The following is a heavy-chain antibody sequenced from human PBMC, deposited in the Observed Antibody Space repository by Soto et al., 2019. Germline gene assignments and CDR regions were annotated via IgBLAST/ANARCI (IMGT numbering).Heavy chain of an antibody. V-gene: IGHV4-34*12. Sequence: LSLTCAVYGGSFSGYDWSWIRQPPGKGLEWIGNIFYTGSTYYNPSLKSRVTISVDTSKNQFSLKLSSVTAADTAVYYCARISNYYGSGSPRYYFDYWGQGTLVTVSS. CDR3: ARISNYYGSGSPRYYFDY. CDR1: GGSFSGYD. D-gene: IGHD3-10*01. J-gene: IGHJ4*02. CDR2: IFYTGST.